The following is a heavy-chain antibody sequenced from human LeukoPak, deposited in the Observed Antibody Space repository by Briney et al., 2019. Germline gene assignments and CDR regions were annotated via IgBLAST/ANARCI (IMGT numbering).Heavy chain of an antibody. CDR1: GYTFTGYY. D-gene: IGHD2-2*01. V-gene: IGHV1-2*02. CDR3: ARDIVVVPAAPVYGWFDP. J-gene: IGHJ5*02. CDR2: INPNSGGT. Sequence: ASVKVSCKASGYTFTGYYMHWVRQGPGQGLEWMGWINPNSGGTNYAQKFQGRVTMTRDTSISTAYMELSRLRSDDTAVYYCARDIVVVPAAPVYGWFDPWGQGTLVTVSS.